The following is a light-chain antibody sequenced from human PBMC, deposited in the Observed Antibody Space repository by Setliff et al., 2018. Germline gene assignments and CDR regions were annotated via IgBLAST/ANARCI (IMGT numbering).Light chain of an antibody. CDR2: VNI. CDR3: QSYDIRLSASV. J-gene: IGLJ2*01. CDR1: SSNIWAGQD. Sequence: QSALTQPPSVSGAPGQRVTLSCAGNSSNIWAGQDVHWYQHLPGTAPKLLISVNINRPSGVPDRFFGSRSATSASLVITALQPEDEGDYYCQSYDIRLSASVFGGGTKVT. V-gene: IGLV1-40*01.